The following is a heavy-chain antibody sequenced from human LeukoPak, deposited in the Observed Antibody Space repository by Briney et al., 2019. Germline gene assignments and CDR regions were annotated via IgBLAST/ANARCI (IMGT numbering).Heavy chain of an antibody. Sequence: ASVKVSCKVSGYTLTELSMQWVRQAPGKGLEWMGSFDPEAGETIYAQKFQGRVTMTEDTSTDTAYMELSSLRSEDTAVYYCATRPPPRYYYDSSGYYAWGQGTLVTVSS. V-gene: IGHV1-24*01. CDR3: ATRPPPRYYYDSSGYYA. CDR1: GYTLTELS. J-gene: IGHJ5*02. CDR2: FDPEAGET. D-gene: IGHD3-22*01.